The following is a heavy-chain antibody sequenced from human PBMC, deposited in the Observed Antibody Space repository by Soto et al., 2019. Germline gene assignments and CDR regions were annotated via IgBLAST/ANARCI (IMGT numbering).Heavy chain of an antibody. D-gene: IGHD1-26*01. Sequence: GGSLRLSCAASGFIFSGYAMNWVRHVPGKGLQWVSSISGSGGMTYYTDSVKGRFTISRDNSKNTVYVQMSSLRGDDTAIYYCAKDRGLTGGTPDIWGQGTMVTVSS. CDR2: ISGSGGMT. V-gene: IGHV3-23*01. CDR1: GFIFSGYA. CDR3: AKDRGLTGGTPDI. J-gene: IGHJ3*02.